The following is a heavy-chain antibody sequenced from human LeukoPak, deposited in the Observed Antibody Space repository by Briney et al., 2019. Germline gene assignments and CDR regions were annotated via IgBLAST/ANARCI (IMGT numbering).Heavy chain of an antibody. Sequence: SVKVSCKASGGTFTSYAISWVRQAPGQGLEWMGGIIPIFGTANYAQKFQGRVTITTDKSTSTAYMELSSLRSEDTAVYYCARGDPSTDSGYGYWGQGTLVTVSS. CDR3: ARGDPSTDSGYGY. V-gene: IGHV1-69*05. J-gene: IGHJ4*02. D-gene: IGHD5-12*01. CDR2: IIPIFGTA. CDR1: GGTFTSYA.